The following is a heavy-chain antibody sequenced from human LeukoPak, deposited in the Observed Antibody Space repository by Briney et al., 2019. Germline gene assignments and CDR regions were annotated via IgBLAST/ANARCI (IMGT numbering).Heavy chain of an antibody. CDR2: INPNSGGT. J-gene: IGHJ4*02. Sequence: ASVKVSCKASGYTFTGYYMHWVRQAPGQGLEWMGWINPNSGGTNYAQKFQGRVTMTRDTSISTAYMELSRLRSDDTAVYYCARAPREEDEDYYDSSGYYEYWGQGTLVTVSS. CDR1: GYTFTGYY. V-gene: IGHV1-2*02. CDR3: ARAPREEDEDYYDSSGYYEY. D-gene: IGHD3-22*01.